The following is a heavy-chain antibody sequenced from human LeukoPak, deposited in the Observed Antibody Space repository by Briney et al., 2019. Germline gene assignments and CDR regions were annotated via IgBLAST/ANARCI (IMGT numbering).Heavy chain of an antibody. CDR1: GYTFTTYY. Sequence: ASVKVSCKASGYTFTTYYIQWMRQAPGQGLECVGKINPSSGSTSYPQKFKGRVTMTRDMSASTVSMELSSLRSEDTAVYYCARGVVDFYYMDVWGKGTTVTVSS. J-gene: IGHJ6*03. CDR3: ARGVVDFYYMDV. V-gene: IGHV1-46*01. D-gene: IGHD3-16*02. CDR2: INPSSGST.